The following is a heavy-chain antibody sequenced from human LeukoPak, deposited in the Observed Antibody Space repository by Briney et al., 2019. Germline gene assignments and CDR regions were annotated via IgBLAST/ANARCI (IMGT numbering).Heavy chain of an antibody. CDR2: INQDGKKR. Sequence: GGSLRLSCAASGFTFSNFWMSWVRQAPGKGLEWVANINQDGKKRYYVDSVKGRSTISRDNAKNSLFLQMNSLTPEDTAVYYCTRDLAAAATWGQGTLVTVSS. D-gene: IGHD6-13*01. V-gene: IGHV3-7*03. CDR1: GFTFSNFW. CDR3: TRDLAAAAT. J-gene: IGHJ5*02.